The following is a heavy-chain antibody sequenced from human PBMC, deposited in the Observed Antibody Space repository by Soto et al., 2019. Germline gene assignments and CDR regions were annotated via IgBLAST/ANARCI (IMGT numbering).Heavy chain of an antibody. V-gene: IGHV1-46*02. CDR3: TRAKSNEPNAY. D-gene: IGHD2-8*01. CDR2: ISPSVGST. CDR1: GYSFNAYY. Sequence: ASVKVSCKASGYSFNAYYVHWVRQAPGQGLEWVGMISPSVGSTTYAQKLQGRVTMIRDTSSSTVYMELSSLKSEDTAVYYCTRAKSNEPNAYWGQRTLVTVSS. J-gene: IGHJ4*02.